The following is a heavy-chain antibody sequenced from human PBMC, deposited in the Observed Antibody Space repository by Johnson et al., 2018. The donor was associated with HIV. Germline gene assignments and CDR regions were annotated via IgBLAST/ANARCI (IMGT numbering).Heavy chain of an antibody. CDR1: GFTFSSYA. Sequence: QVQLVESGGGVVQPGRSLRLSCAASGFTFSSYAMHWVRQAPGQGLEWVAVISYDGSNKYYADSVKGRFTISRDNSKHTRLLQMNSMRAEDTAVYYCARDGDEFGDGYNPTEIWGQGTMVTVSS. J-gene: IGHJ3*02. CDR2: ISYDGSNK. D-gene: IGHD5-24*01. CDR3: ARDGDEFGDGYNPTEI. V-gene: IGHV3-30-3*01.